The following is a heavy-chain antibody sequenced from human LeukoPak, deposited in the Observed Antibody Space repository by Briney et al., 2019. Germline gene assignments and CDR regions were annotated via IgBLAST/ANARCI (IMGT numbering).Heavy chain of an antibody. CDR3: AKVAGSGYYQNSPYFDY. J-gene: IGHJ4*02. V-gene: IGHV3-23*01. CDR1: GFTFSSYA. Sequence: PGGSLRLSCAASGFTFSSYAMSWVRQAPGKGLEWVSAISGSGGSTYYADSVKGRFTISRDNSKNTLYLQMNSLRAEDTAVYYCAKVAGSGYYQNSPYFDYWGQGTLVTVSS. CDR2: ISGSGGST. D-gene: IGHD3-3*01.